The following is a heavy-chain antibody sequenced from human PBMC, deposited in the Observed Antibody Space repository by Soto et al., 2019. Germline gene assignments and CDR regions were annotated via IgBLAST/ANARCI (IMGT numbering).Heavy chain of an antibody. CDR3: TPHRVGNWFDP. J-gene: IGHJ5*02. V-gene: IGHV3-15*01. D-gene: IGHD1-26*01. Sequence: EVQLVESGGDLVKPGGSLRLSCVASGLTFSNAWMNWIRQSPGKGLEWIGRIRSHGAGGTAEYVAPVKDRFTISRNDSENTLYLQMNSLKIEDTGVYYCTPHRVGNWFDPWGQGTLVTVSS. CDR2: IRSHGAGGTA. CDR1: GLTFSNAW.